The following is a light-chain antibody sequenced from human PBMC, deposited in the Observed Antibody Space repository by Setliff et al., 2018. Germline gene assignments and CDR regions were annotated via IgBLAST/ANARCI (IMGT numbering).Light chain of an antibody. J-gene: IGLJ1*01. CDR1: SSDVGYYNY. CDR2: EVS. CDR3: SSYTSSSTRV. V-gene: IGLV2-14*01. Sequence: QSVLTQPASVSGSPGQSITISCTGTSSDVGYYNYVSWYQQHPGKAPKLMIYEVSNRPSGVSNRFSGSKSGNTVSLTISGLQAEDEADYYCSSYTSSSTRVFGTGTKVTVL.